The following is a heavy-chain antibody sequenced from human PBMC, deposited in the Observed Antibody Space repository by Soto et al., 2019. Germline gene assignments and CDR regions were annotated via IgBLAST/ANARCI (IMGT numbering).Heavy chain of an antibody. CDR3: ARARYSDNWHGLIDY. Sequence: LSLTCTVSRGSIGAVGSSWSWIRQPPGGGLEWIGYIYHSGTTLFNPSLKARLTMSLDWSNNQFSLTLNSVTAADTAVYYCARARYSDNWHGLIDYWGQGTLVTVSS. J-gene: IGHJ4*02. D-gene: IGHD4-4*01. CDR2: IYHSGTT. CDR1: RGSIGAVGSS. V-gene: IGHV4-30-2*01.